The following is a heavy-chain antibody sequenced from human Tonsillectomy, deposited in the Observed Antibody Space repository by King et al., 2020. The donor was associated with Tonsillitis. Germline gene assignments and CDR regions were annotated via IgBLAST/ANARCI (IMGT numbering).Heavy chain of an antibody. Sequence: QLQLVQSGAEMKKPGSSVRVSCEASGDTLTGYTFNWLRQAPGQGLDWMGRFIPISGLADYSQNWQGGCTFTADKSTGTAYMELSSLRPDDTAVYYCARSLSALWFFDYWGQGTLVTVSS. J-gene: IGHJ4*02. V-gene: IGHV1-69*02. CDR1: GDTLTGYT. D-gene: IGHD3-10*01. CDR3: ARSLSALWFFDY. CDR2: FIPISGLA.